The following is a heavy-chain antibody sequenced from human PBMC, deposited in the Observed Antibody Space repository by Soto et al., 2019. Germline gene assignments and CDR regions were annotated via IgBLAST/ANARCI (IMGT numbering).Heavy chain of an antibody. J-gene: IGHJ3*02. V-gene: IGHV3-30-3*01. CDR1: GFTFSSYA. CDR2: ISYDGSNI. Sequence: QVQLVESGGGVVQPGRSLRLSCAASGFTFSSYAMHWVRQAPGKGLEWVAVISYDGSNIYYADSVKGRFTISRDNSKNTLYLKMNSLRAEDTAAHYCARESSATGAGAFDIWGLGTMVTVSP. CDR3: ARESSATGAGAFDI. D-gene: IGHD2-15*01.